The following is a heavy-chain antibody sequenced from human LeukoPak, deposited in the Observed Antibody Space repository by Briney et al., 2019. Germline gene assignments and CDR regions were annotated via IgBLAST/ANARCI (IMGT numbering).Heavy chain of an antibody. D-gene: IGHD3-22*01. CDR3: AKARGLIGGAFDI. J-gene: IGHJ3*02. Sequence: GGSLRLSCAASGFIFDDYLIHWVRQRPGKGLEWVSLISWVGGVTYHADSVKGRFTISRDNSKNSLYLQMNSLRTEDTALYYCAKARGLIGGAFDIWGQGTMVTVSS. CDR1: GFIFDDYL. V-gene: IGHV3-43*01. CDR2: ISWVGGVT.